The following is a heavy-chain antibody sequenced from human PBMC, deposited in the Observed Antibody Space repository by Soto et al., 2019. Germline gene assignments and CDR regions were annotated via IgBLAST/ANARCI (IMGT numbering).Heavy chain of an antibody. CDR3: AKVLRGYSYSFYGYMDV. CDR1: GFTFSSYA. J-gene: IGHJ6*03. CDR2: ISGSGGST. D-gene: IGHD5-18*01. V-gene: IGHV3-23*01. Sequence: GGSLRLSCAASGFTFSSYAMSWVRQAPGKGLEWVSAISGSGGSTYYADSVKGRFTISRDNSKNTLYLQMNSLRAEDTAVYYCAKVLRGYSYSFYGYMDVRGKGTTVTVSS.